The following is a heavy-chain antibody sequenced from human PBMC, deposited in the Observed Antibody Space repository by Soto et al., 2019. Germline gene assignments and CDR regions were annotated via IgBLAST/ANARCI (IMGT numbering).Heavy chain of an antibody. Sequence: LRLSCAASGFTFSSYAMHWVRQAPGKGLEWVAVISYDGSNKYYADSVKGRFTISRDNSKNTLYLQMNSLRAEDTAVYYCARANLQYSSGWYGDYFDYWGQGTLVTVSS. D-gene: IGHD6-19*01. V-gene: IGHV3-30-3*01. CDR3: ARANLQYSSGWYGDYFDY. J-gene: IGHJ4*02. CDR2: ISYDGSNK. CDR1: GFTFSSYA.